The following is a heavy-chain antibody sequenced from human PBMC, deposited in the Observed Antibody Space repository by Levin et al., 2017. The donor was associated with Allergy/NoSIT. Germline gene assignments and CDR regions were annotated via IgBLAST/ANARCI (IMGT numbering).Heavy chain of an antibody. CDR2: VRYTGTT. V-gene: IGHV4-34*01. D-gene: IGHD3-16*01. CDR1: DGSLTDYY. J-gene: IGHJ4*02. CDR3: ARDFERGAHFDY. Sequence: PSETLSLTCSVYDGSLTDYYWTWIRQPPGKGLEWIGEVRYTGTTNYSPSLKSRVTISVDASKNQFSLRLKSVTAADTAVYYCARDFERGAHFDYWGQGILVTVSS.